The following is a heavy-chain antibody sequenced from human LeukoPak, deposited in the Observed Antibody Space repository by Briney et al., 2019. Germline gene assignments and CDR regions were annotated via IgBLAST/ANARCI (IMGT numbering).Heavy chain of an antibody. CDR2: ISYDGSNK. D-gene: IGHD6-6*01. CDR1: GFTFSSYG. J-gene: IGHJ4*02. CDR3: ATDAYSSSSWFDY. Sequence: PGRSLRLPCAASGFTFSSYGMHWVRQAPGKGLEWVAVISYDGSNKYYADSVKGRFTISRDNSKNTLHLQMNSLRAEDTAVYYCATDAYSSSSWFDYWGQGTLVTVSS. V-gene: IGHV3-30*03.